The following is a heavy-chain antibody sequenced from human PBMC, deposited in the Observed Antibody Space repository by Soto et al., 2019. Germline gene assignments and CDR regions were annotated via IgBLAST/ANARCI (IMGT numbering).Heavy chain of an antibody. J-gene: IGHJ4*02. Sequence: QVQLQQWGAGLLKPSETLSLTCAVYGGSFSGYYWSWIRQPPGKGLEWIGEINHSGSTNYNPSLTSRVTISVDTSKNQFSLKLSSVTAADTAVYYCARVGYYDRYFDYWGQGTLVTVSS. CDR2: INHSGST. CDR3: ARVGYYDRYFDY. D-gene: IGHD3-22*01. V-gene: IGHV4-34*01. CDR1: GGSFSGYY.